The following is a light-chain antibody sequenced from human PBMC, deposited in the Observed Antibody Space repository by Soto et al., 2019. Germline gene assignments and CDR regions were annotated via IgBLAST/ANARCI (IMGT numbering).Light chain of an antibody. CDR1: SAKIGAGYD. CDR2: GNS. Sequence: QSVLTHPPSVSGAPGQRVTISCTGSSAKIGAGYDVHWYQQLPGTAPKLLIYGNSNRPSGVPYRFSGSKSGTSASLAITGLQAEDEADYYCQSYDSSLSGSVVFGGGTKLTVL. V-gene: IGLV1-40*01. CDR3: QSYDSSLSGSVV. J-gene: IGLJ2*01.